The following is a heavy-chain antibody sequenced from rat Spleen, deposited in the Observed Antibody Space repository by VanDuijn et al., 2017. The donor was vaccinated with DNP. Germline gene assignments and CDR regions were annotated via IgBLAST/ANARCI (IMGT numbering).Heavy chain of an antibody. J-gene: IGHJ3*01. Sequence: EVKLVESGGGLVQPGRSLKLSCAPSGFNFNDYWMGWVRQAPGKGLEWIGEINKDSSTINYSPSLKDKFTISRDNAQNTMYLQMSKLGSEDTAIYYCARLGWHGWFAYWGQGTLVTVSS. D-gene: IGHD1-11*01. CDR2: INKDSSTI. CDR1: GFNFNDYW. V-gene: IGHV4-2*01. CDR3: ARLGWHGWFAY.